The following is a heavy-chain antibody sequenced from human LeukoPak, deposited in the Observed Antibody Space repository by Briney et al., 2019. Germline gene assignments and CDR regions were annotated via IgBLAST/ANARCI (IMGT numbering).Heavy chain of an antibody. V-gene: IGHV3-11*04. J-gene: IGHJ4*02. D-gene: IGHD1-14*01. Sequence: NPGGSLRLSCAASGFTFSDYHMSWIRQAPGKGLECISYIRSSGTATYYADSVKGRFTISRDNSKNTLYLQMNSLRAEDTAVYYCARGSRIDYWGQGTLVTVSS. CDR1: GFTFSDYH. CDR2: IRSSGTAT. CDR3: ARGSRIDY.